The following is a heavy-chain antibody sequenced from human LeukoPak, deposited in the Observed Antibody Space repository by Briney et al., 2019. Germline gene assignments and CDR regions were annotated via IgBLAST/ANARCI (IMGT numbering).Heavy chain of an antibody. D-gene: IGHD3-16*02. Sequence: PGGSLRLSCAASGFTFSSYAMSRVRQAPGKGLEWVSGISGSGGSTYYADSVKGRFTISRDNSKNTLYLQMNSLRAEDTAVYYCAKDDRRRGKYYFDYWGQGTLVTVSS. CDR3: AKDDRRRGKYYFDY. J-gene: IGHJ4*02. V-gene: IGHV3-23*01. CDR1: GFTFSSYA. CDR2: ISGSGGST.